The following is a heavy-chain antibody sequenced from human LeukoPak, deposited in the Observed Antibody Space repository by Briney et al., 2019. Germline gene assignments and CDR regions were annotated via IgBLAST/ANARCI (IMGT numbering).Heavy chain of an antibody. J-gene: IGHJ6*03. D-gene: IGHD1-1*01. Sequence: SETLSLTCTVSGGSISSYYWTWIRQPPGKGLEWIGYIYNSGSTNYNPSLKGRVTISVDTSKNQFSLKVKSVTATDTAVYYCARLAGTTDPARFYYYYYMDVWGKGTTVTVSS. CDR2: IYNSGST. CDR1: GGSISSYY. CDR3: ARLAGTTDPARFYYYYYMDV. V-gene: IGHV4-59*08.